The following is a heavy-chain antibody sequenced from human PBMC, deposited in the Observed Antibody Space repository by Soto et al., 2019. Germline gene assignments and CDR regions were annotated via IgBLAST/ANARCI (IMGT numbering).Heavy chain of an antibody. V-gene: IGHV4-59*11. CDR3: ATDIQDYCKPYYYYYMDV. CDR2: IHYSGNT. D-gene: IGHD4-4*01. CDR1: GGSISNHY. Sequence: QVQLQESGPGLVKPSETLSLTCTVSGGSISNHYWSWIRQAPGKGLEWIGYIHYSGNTNYNPSLQNRPTTSVDNSKNQFSRKLSSVMAADTAAYYCATDIQDYCKPYYYYYMDVWGKGTTVTVSS. J-gene: IGHJ6*03.